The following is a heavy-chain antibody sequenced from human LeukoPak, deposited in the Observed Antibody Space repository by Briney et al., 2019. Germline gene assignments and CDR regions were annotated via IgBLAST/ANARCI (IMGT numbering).Heavy chain of an antibody. Sequence: GGFLRLSCAASGFTFSSYVMNWVRQAPGKGLEWVSVISGGGGSTYYADSVKGRFTISRDNSKNTLFLQMNSLRGEDTAVYYCAKGGYCSSTSCYVVWFDPRGQGTLGTVS. D-gene: IGHD2-2*01. J-gene: IGHJ5*02. CDR2: ISGGGGST. V-gene: IGHV3-23*01. CDR1: GFTFSSYV. CDR3: AKGGYCSSTSCYVVWFDP.